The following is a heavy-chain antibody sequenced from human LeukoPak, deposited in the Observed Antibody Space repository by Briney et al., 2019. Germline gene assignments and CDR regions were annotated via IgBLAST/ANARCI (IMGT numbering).Heavy chain of an antibody. CDR2: IKQDGSEK. CDR1: GFTFSSYW. D-gene: IGHD2-15*01. J-gene: IGHJ4*02. Sequence: GGSLRLSCAASGFTFSSYWMSWVRQAPGKGLEWVANIKQDGSEKYYVDSVKGRFTISRDNAKNSLYLQMNSLRAEDTAVYYCARGAVGRYCSGGSCYSDYWGQGTLVTVSS. V-gene: IGHV3-7*01. CDR3: ARGAVGRYCSGGSCYSDY.